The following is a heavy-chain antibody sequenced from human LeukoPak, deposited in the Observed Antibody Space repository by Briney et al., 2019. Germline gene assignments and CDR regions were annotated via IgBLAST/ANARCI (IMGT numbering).Heavy chain of an antibody. J-gene: IGHJ3*02. V-gene: IGHV4-59*01. CDR2: IYYSGST. CDR1: GGSISSYY. Sequence: SETLSLTCTVSGGSISSYYWSWIRQPPGKGLEWIGYIYYSGSTNYNPSLKSRVTISVDTSKNQFSLKLSSVTAADTAVYYCARDPGVGATDAFDIWGQGTMVTVSS. D-gene: IGHD1-26*01. CDR3: ARDPGVGATDAFDI.